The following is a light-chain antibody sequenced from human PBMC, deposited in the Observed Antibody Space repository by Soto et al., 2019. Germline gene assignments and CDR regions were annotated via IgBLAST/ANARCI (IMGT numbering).Light chain of an antibody. CDR2: DAS. J-gene: IGKJ4*01. Sequence: EIVLTQSPATVSLSPGERATLSCRASQSIGTYLAWYQQKPGLAPRLLFYDASKRATGIPARFIGSGSGTDFTLTVCSLECENFAVYCCRQLAPWLLIITLGGGPKVEIK. CDR1: QSIGTY. V-gene: IGKV3-11*01. CDR3: RQLAPWLLIIT.